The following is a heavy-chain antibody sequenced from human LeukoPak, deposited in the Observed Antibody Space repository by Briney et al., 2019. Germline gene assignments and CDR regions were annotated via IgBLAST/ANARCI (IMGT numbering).Heavy chain of an antibody. CDR2: IKQDGSEK. CDR1: GFTFSSYG. V-gene: IGHV3-7*01. J-gene: IGHJ4*02. CDR3: ATYDY. Sequence: SGGSLRLSCAASGFTFSSYGMHRVRQAPGKGLEWVANIKQDGSEKYYVDFVKGRFTISRDNAKNSLYLQMNSLRAEDTAVYYCATYDYWGQGTLVTVSS.